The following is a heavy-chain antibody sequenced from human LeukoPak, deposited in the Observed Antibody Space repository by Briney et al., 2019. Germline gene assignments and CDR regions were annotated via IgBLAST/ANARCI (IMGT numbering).Heavy chain of an antibody. V-gene: IGHV3-48*03. CDR2: ISSSGSTI. D-gene: IGHD5-18*01. Sequence: PGGSPRLSCAASGFTFSSYEMNWVRQAPGKGLEWVSYISSSGSTIYYADSVKGRFTISRDNAKNSLYLQMNSLRAEDTAVYYCARESTAMVMYNWFDPWGQGTLVTVSS. CDR1: GFTFSSYE. CDR3: ARESTAMVMYNWFDP. J-gene: IGHJ5*02.